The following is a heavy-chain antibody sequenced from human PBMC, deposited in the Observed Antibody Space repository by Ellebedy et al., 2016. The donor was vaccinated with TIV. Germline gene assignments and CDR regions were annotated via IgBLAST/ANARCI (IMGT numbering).Heavy chain of an antibody. CDR3: ARDSGSYPFDY. D-gene: IGHD1-26*01. CDR1: GSPSKDYT. CDR2: FSWNMGAI. Sequence: GGSLRLXXAASGSPSKDYTLHWVRQAQGKGLEWVSCFSWNMGAIGYADSVEGRFTISRDNVKNTVFLQLNSLRAEDTAVYYCARDSGSYPFDYWGQGTLVTVSS. J-gene: IGHJ4*02. V-gene: IGHV3-9*02.